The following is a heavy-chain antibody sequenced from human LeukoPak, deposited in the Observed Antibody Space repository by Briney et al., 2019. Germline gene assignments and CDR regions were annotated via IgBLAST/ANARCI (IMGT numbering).Heavy chain of an antibody. D-gene: IGHD3-22*01. Sequence: ASVKVSCKASGYTFTSYYMHWVRQAPGQGLERMGIINPSGGSTSYAQKFQGRVTMTRDTSTSTVYMELSSLRSEDTAVYYCARDYYDSSGSQALHSGNFDYWGQGTLVTVSS. CDR2: INPSGGST. CDR3: ARDYYDSSGSQALHSGNFDY. J-gene: IGHJ4*02. V-gene: IGHV1-46*01. CDR1: GYTFTSYY.